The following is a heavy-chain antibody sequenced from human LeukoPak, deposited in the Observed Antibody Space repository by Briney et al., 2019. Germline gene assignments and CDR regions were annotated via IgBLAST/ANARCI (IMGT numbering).Heavy chain of an antibody. CDR2: ISGSGGST. CDR1: GFTFSSYA. J-gene: IGHJ4*02. V-gene: IGHV3-23*01. CDR3: AKDESFSSGATSDY. Sequence: GGSLRLSCAASGFTFSSYAMSWARQAPGKGLEWVSAISGSGGSTYYADSVKGRFTISRDNSKNTLYLQMNSLRAEDTAVYYCAKDESFSSGATSDYWGQGTLVTVSS. D-gene: IGHD3-22*01.